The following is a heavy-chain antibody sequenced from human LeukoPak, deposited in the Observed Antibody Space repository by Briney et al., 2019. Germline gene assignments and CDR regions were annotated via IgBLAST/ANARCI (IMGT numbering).Heavy chain of an antibody. V-gene: IGHV3-11*01. D-gene: IGHD3-10*01. CDR2: ISSSGSTI. J-gene: IGHJ3*02. CDR1: GFTFCDYY. CDR3: ATAYMVRGGGIWDDAFDI. Sequence: GGSLRLSCAAPGFTFCDYYMSWIRQAPGKGLEWVSYISSSGSTIYYADSVKGRFTISRDNAKNSLYLQMNSLRAEDTAVYYCATAYMVRGGGIWDDAFDIWGQGTMVTVSS.